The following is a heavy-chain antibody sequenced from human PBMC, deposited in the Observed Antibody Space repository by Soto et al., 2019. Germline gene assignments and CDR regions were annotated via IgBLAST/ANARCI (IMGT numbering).Heavy chain of an antibody. V-gene: IGHV3-33*01. D-gene: IGHD2-2*01. CDR1: GFTFSSYG. CDR3: ARDADIVVVPAAIGFDY. Sequence: QVQLVESGGGVVKPGRSLRLSCAASGFTFSSYGMHWVRQAPGKGLEWVAVIWYDGSNKYYADSVKGRFTISRDNSKNTLYLQMNSLRAEDTAVYYCARDADIVVVPAAIGFDYWGQGTLVTVSS. CDR2: IWYDGSNK. J-gene: IGHJ4*02.